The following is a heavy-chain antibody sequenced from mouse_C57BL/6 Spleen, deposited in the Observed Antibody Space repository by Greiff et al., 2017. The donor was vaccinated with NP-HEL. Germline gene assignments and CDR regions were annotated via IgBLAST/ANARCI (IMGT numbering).Heavy chain of an antibody. Sequence: EVQLQQSGPELVKPGASVKMSCKASGYTFTDYNMHWVKQSHGKSLEWIGYINPNNGGTSYNQKFKGKATLTVNKSSSTAYMELRSLTSEDSAVYYCAREGIYYDYDASPLYFDYWGQGTTLTVSS. D-gene: IGHD2-4*01. V-gene: IGHV1-22*01. J-gene: IGHJ2*01. CDR1: GYTFTDYN. CDR3: AREGIYYDYDASPLYFDY. CDR2: INPNNGGT.